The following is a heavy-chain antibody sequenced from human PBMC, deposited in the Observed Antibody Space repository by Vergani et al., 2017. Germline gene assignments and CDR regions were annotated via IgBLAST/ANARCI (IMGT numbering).Heavy chain of an antibody. CDR2: IISSSSYI. J-gene: IGHJ4*02. V-gene: IGHV3-21*01. D-gene: IGHD3-10*01. CDR1: GFTFSSYS. Sequence: EVQLVESGGGLVKPGGSLRLSCAASGFTFSSYSMNWVRQAPGKGLEWVSSIISSSSYIYYADSVKGRFTISRDNAKNSLYLQMNSLRAEDTAVYYCAATPRGWFGELLYPVYWGQGTLVTVSS. CDR3: AATPRGWFGELLYPVY.